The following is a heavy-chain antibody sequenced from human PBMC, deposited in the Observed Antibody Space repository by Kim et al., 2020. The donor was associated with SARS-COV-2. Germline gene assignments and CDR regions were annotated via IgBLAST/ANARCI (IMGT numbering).Heavy chain of an antibody. Sequence: GGSLRLSCAASGFTFSSYAMSWVRQAPGKGLEWVSAISGSGGSTYYADSVKGRFTISRDNSKNTLYLQMNSLRAEDTAVYYCAKDSRPGSYEDYYYYGMDVWGQGTTVTVSS. CDR2: ISGSGGST. D-gene: IGHD2-15*01. CDR1: GFTFSSYA. V-gene: IGHV3-23*01. J-gene: IGHJ6*02. CDR3: AKDSRPGSYEDYYYYGMDV.